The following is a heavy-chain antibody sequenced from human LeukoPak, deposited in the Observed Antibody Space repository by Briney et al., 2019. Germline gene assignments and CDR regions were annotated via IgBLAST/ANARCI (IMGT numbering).Heavy chain of an antibody. V-gene: IGHV1-2*02. CDR3: ATEVTD. CDR2: INPNSGGT. J-gene: IGHJ4*02. CDR1: GYTFSGYY. Sequence: PGASVKVSCNASGYTFSGYYMHWVRQAPGQGLEWMGWINPNSGGTKYAQKFQGRVTMTRDTSISTAYMELSRLRSDDTAVYYCATEVTDWGQGTLVTVSS. D-gene: IGHD5-18*01.